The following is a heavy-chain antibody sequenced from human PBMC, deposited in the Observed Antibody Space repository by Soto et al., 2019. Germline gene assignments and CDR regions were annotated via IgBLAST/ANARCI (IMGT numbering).Heavy chain of an antibody. Sequence: SETLSLTCTVSGGSISSSSYYWGWIRQPPGKGLEWIGSIYYSGSTYYNPSLKSRVTISVDTSKNQFSLKLSSVTAADTAVYYCARFPGDCTNGVCRAFDYWGQGTLVTVSS. CDR1: GGSISSSSYY. J-gene: IGHJ4*02. CDR2: IYYSGST. V-gene: IGHV4-39*01. D-gene: IGHD2-8*01. CDR3: ARFPGDCTNGVCRAFDY.